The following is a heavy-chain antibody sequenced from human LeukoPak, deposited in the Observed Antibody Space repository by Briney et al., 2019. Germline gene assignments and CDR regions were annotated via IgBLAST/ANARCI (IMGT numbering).Heavy chain of an antibody. V-gene: IGHV1-24*01. D-gene: IGHD2-2*02. CDR3: ATALIGYCSSTSCYSRDY. Sequence: GASVKVSCKVSGYTLTELSMHWVRQAPGKGLEWMGCFDPEDGETIYAQKFQGRVTMTEDTSTDTAYMELSSLRSEDTAVYYCATALIGYCSSTSCYSRDYWGQGTLVTVSS. CDR1: GYTLTELS. J-gene: IGHJ4*02. CDR2: FDPEDGET.